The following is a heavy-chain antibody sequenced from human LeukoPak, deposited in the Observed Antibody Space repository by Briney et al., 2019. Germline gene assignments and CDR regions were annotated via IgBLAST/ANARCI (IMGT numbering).Heavy chain of an antibody. V-gene: IGHV5-51*01. CDR3: ARLQRYCSSTSCYGGHYFDY. Sequence: GESLKISCKGSGYSFTSYWIGWVRQMPGKGLEWMGIIYPGDSDTRYSPSFQGQVTISADKSISTAYLQWSSLKASDTAMYHCARLQRYCSSTSCYGGHYFDYWGQGTLVTVSS. CDR1: GYSFTSYW. CDR2: IYPGDSDT. D-gene: IGHD2-2*01. J-gene: IGHJ4*02.